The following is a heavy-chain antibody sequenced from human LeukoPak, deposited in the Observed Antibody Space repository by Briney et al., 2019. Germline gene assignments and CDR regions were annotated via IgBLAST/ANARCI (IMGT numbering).Heavy chain of an antibody. V-gene: IGHV1-69*04. J-gene: IGHJ4*02. CDR2: IIPILGIA. CDR3: ARPYYYDSSGYYYAY. Sequence: SVKVSCKASGGTFSSYAISWVRQAPGQGLEWMGRIIPILGIANYAQKFQGRVTITADKSTSTAYMELRSLRSEDTAVYYCARPYYYDSSGYYYAYWGQGTLVTVSS. CDR1: GGTFSSYA. D-gene: IGHD3-22*01.